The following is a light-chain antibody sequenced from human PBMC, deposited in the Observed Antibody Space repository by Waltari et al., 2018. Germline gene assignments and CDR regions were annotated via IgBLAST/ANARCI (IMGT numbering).Light chain of an antibody. V-gene: IGLV1-40*01. CDR3: QSYDITLRVV. CDR1: GSNIGAGYD. Sequence: QSVLTQPPSVSGAPGQRVTIACTGSGSNIGAGYDVHWYQQVPRAAPKLLIYGGISRPLGGPDRFFGSTSGTSASLAIIGLQAEDEADYYCQSYDITLRVVFGGGTKLTVL. J-gene: IGLJ3*02. CDR2: GGI.